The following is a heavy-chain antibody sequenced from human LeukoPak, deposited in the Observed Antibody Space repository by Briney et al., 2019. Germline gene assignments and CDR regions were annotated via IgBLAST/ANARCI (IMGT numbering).Heavy chain of an antibody. J-gene: IGHJ4*02. V-gene: IGHV3-23*01. CDR2: ISGSGGST. CDR1: GFTFSSYA. D-gene: IGHD2-8*01. CDR3: AKGPGYCTNGVCYTIPFDY. Sequence: GGSLRLSCEASGFTFSSYAMSWVRQAPGKGLEWVSAISGSGGSTYYADSVKGRFTISRDNSKNTLYLQMNSLRAEDTAVYYCAKGPGYCTNGVCYTIPFDYWGQGTLVTVSS.